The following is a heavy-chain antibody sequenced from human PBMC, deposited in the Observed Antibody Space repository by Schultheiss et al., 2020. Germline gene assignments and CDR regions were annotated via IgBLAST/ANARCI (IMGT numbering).Heavy chain of an antibody. CDR1: GFTFSSYW. D-gene: IGHD5-24*01. CDR2: IKQDGSEK. J-gene: IGHJ4*02. V-gene: IGHV3-7*03. CDR3: ARDLRIAVATTRPFDY. Sequence: GESLKISCAASGFTFSSYWMSWVRQAPGKGLEWVANIKQDGSEKYYVDSVKGRFTISRDNAKNSLYLQMNSLRAEDTAVYYCARDLRIAVATTRPFDYWGQGTLVTVSS.